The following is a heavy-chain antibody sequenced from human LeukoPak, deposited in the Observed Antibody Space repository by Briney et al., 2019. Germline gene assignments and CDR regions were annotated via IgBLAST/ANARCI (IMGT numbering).Heavy chain of an antibody. Sequence: GGSLRLSCAASGFKFDDYAMHWVRQAPGKGLEWVSGISWDSGVIGYGDSVKSRFTTSRDNAKNSLYLQMNSLRAEDTALYYCAKGTVGDYWGQGTLVTVSS. V-gene: IGHV3-9*01. D-gene: IGHD1-14*01. CDR1: GFKFDDYA. CDR3: AKGTVGDY. CDR2: ISWDSGVI. J-gene: IGHJ4*02.